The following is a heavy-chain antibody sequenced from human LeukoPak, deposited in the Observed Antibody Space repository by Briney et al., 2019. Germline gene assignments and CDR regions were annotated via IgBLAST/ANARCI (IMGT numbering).Heavy chain of an antibody. CDR2: INSDGTYT. CDR1: GFTFSSYW. V-gene: IGHV3-74*01. CDR3: ARGRNYYDASGNDY. J-gene: IGHJ4*02. D-gene: IGHD3-22*01. Sequence: GGSLRLSCAASGFTFSSYWIHWVRHAPGKGLVWVSRINSDGTYTSYANSVKGRFTISRDNARNTLYLQMNSLRAEDTAVYYRARGRNYYDASGNDYWGQGTLVTVSS.